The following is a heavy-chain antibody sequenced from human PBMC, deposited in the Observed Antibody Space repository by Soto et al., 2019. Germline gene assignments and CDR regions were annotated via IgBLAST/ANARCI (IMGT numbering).Heavy chain of an antibody. CDR1: GGSISSGDYY. CDR3: AREMQQLEYFQH. D-gene: IGHD6-13*01. CDR2: IYYSGST. Sequence: SETLSLTCTVSGGSISSGDYYWSWIRQPPGKGLEWIGYIYYSGSTYYNPSLKSRVTISVDTSKNQFSLKLSSVTAADTAVYYCAREMQQLEYFQHWGQGTLVTVSS. J-gene: IGHJ1*01. V-gene: IGHV4-30-4*01.